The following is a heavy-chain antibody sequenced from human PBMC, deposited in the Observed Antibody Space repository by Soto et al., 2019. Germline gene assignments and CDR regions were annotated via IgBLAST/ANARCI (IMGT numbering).Heavy chain of an antibody. CDR3: ARDHGDIVVVPAAIYYYYYGMDV. Sequence: EVQLVESGGGLVQPGGSLRLSCAASGFTFSSYEMNWVRQAPGKGLEWVSYISSSGSTIYYADSVKGRFTISRDNAKNSLYLQMNSLRAEDTAVYYCARDHGDIVVVPAAIYYYYYGMDVWGQGTTVTVSS. J-gene: IGHJ6*02. V-gene: IGHV3-48*03. CDR1: GFTFSSYE. CDR2: ISSSGSTI. D-gene: IGHD2-2*01.